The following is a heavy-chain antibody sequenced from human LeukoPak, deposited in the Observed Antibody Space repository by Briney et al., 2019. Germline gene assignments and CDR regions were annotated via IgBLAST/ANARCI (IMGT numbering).Heavy chain of an antibody. D-gene: IGHD3-22*01. J-gene: IGHJ4*02. V-gene: IGHV3-53*01. Sequence: GGSLRLSCAASGFTVSSNYMSGVRQAPGKGLEWVSVIYSGGSTYYADSVKGRFTISRDNSKNTLYLQMNSLRAEDTAVYYCARETYYYDSSGYYYPNYFDYWGQGTLVTVSS. CDR1: GFTVSSNY. CDR3: ARETYYYDSSGYYYPNYFDY. CDR2: IYSGGST.